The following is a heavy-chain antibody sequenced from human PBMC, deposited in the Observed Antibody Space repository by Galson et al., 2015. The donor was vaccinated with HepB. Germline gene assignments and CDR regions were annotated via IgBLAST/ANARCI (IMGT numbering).Heavy chain of an antibody. Sequence: SLRLSCAASGFTFSNYAMHWVRQAPGKGLEHVSAISSLGGSTYYADSVQGRFTISRDNSKNTLYLQMGSLRVEDMAVYYCVRSASGSYYYYNDVWGKGATVTVS. J-gene: IGHJ6*03. CDR2: ISSLGGST. CDR1: GFTFSNYA. D-gene: IGHD3-10*01. V-gene: IGHV3-64*02. CDR3: VRSASGSYYYYNDV.